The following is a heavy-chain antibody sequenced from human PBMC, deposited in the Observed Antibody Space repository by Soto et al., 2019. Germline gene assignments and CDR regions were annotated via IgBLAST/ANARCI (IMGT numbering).Heavy chain of an antibody. J-gene: IGHJ5*02. Sequence: QVQLVQSGAEVKKPGSSVKVSCKASGGTFNTYTINWVRQAPGQGLEWMGGMIPILGRANYAQKFQGRVTITADKATSTAYMALTTLRSEDTAMYYCAGIGSGGVLDILAARPLGWFDPWGQGTLVTVSS. CDR1: GGTFNTYT. CDR2: MIPILGRA. V-gene: IGHV1-69*06. CDR3: AGIGSGGVLDILAARPLGWFDP. D-gene: IGHD6-6*01.